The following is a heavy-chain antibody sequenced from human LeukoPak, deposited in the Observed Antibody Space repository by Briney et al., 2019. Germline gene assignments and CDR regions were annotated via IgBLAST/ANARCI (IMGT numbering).Heavy chain of an antibody. D-gene: IGHD4-17*01. V-gene: IGHV4-34*01. CDR1: GGTFSRYY. CDR3: ASLIHDYDDTMRDY. J-gene: IGHJ4*03. CDR2: INDSGGT. Sequence: KPSETLSLTCAVYGGTFSRYYWSWIRQPPGKGLEWIGEINDSGGTYYNPSLKSRVTISVDTSNNQFSLKLRSVTAADTAVYYCASLIHDYDDTMRDYWGQGTTVTVSS.